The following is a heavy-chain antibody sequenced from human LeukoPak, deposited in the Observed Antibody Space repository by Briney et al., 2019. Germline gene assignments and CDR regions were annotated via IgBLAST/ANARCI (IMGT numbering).Heavy chain of an antibody. Sequence: SDTLPLTCTVSGGPISSSSYYWGWTRQPPGKGLEWFGNIYYSESTYYIPSVKSRVNISVDTSKNQFSLKLSYVTAADTAVYYYARPKGYQLLDFEYWGQGTLVTVSS. CDR3: ARPKGYQLLDFEY. CDR2: IYYSEST. J-gene: IGHJ4*02. V-gene: IGHV4-39*01. CDR1: GGPISSSSYY. D-gene: IGHD2-2*01.